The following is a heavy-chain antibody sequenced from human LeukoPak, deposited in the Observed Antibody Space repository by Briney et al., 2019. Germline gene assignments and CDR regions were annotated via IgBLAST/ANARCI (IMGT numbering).Heavy chain of an antibody. CDR3: ARDRYYYDSSGPWGYFDY. CDR1: GGTFSSYA. D-gene: IGHD3-22*01. Sequence: SVKVSCKASGGTFSSYAISWVRQAPGQGLEWMGGIIPIFGTANYAQKFQGRGTITADESTSTAYMELSSLRSEDTAVYYCARDRYYYDSSGPWGYFDYWGQGTLVTVSS. V-gene: IGHV1-69*13. J-gene: IGHJ4*02. CDR2: IIPIFGTA.